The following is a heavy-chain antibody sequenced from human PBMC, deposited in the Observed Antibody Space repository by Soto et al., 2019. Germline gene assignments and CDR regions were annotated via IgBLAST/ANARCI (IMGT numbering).Heavy chain of an antibody. V-gene: IGHV3-30*18. Sequence: QVQLVESGGGVVQPGRSLKLSCAASGFTFSTYGLHWVRQAPGKGLEWVAAVSFDGSVKYYADSVKGRFTISRDNSKNTVYLEMNRLRGEDTAVYFCAKDRVDTPMVQPTYYYYFGMDVWGQGTTVTVSS. CDR3: AKDRVDTPMVQPTYYYYFGMDV. J-gene: IGHJ6*02. D-gene: IGHD5-18*01. CDR2: VSFDGSVK. CDR1: GFTFSTYG.